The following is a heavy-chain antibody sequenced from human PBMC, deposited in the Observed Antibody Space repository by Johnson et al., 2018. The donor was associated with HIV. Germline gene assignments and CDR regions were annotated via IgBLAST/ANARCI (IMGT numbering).Heavy chain of an antibody. CDR3: ARGRKDMEAADGLDNDAFDM. CDR2: ISSDESYK. J-gene: IGHJ3*02. Sequence: VQLVESGGGLVQPGGSLRLSCAASGFTFDDYTMHWVRQAPGKGLEWVAVISSDESYKHYGDSVKGRFTVSRDISKNTLYLQMDSLRPDDTALYYCARGRKDMEAADGLDNDAFDMWGQGTLVTVSS. D-gene: IGHD6-13*01. CDR1: GFTFDDYT. V-gene: IGHV3-30*04.